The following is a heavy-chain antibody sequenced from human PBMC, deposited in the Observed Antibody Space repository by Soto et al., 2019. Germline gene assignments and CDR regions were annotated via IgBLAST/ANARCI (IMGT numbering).Heavy chain of an antibody. CDR1: GFTFSSYC. Sequence: LXLSCAASGFTFSSYCMHWVRQAPGKGLEWVAVISYDGSNKYYADSVKGRFTISRDNSKDTLYLQMNSLRAEDTAVYYCAKDSSWAVTDPYYGMDAWGQGATVTVSS. CDR2: ISYDGSNK. CDR3: AKDSSWAVTDPYYGMDA. J-gene: IGHJ6*02. V-gene: IGHV3-30*18. D-gene: IGHD4-4*01.